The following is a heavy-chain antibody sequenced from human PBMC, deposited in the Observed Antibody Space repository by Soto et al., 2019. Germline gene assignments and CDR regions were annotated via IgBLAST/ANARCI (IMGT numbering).Heavy chain of an antibody. V-gene: IGHV1-69*17. CDR1: GGTSSNFV. J-gene: IGHJ6*02. D-gene: IGHD3-3*01. CDR2: ILPMFGVV. CDR3: ARPKRSGYDRGDSYYHTMDV. Sequence: QMRLVQSGAEVKNSGSSVKVSCKASGGTSSNFVITWVRQVPGQGLEWLGGILPMFGVVKYAQKFQDRLTITADRSTNTASMELGSLRSEDTAVYYSARPKRSGYDRGDSYYHTMDVWGHGTTVTVS.